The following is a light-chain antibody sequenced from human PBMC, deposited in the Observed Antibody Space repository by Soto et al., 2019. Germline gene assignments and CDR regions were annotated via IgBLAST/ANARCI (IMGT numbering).Light chain of an antibody. CDR3: QQYYSYPPT. CDR1: QGISSY. CDR2: AAS. Sequence: IRMTRSPSSVSACTGDRVTINVLASQGISSYLAWYQQKPGKAPKLLIYAASTLQSEVPSRFSGSGSGTDFTLTISCLQSEDFATYYCQQYYSYPPTFGQGTKVDIK. V-gene: IGKV1-8*01. J-gene: IGKJ1*01.